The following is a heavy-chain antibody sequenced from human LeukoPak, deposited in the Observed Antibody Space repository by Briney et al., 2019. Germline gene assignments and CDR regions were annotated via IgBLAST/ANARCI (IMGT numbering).Heavy chain of an antibody. V-gene: IGHV3-64*01. CDR3: ASLATSMA. CDR1: GFTFSINN. CDR2: ITGNGGDT. J-gene: IGHJ5*02. D-gene: IGHD5-18*01. Sequence: GGSLRLSCAASGFTFSINNMHWVRQAPGKGLEYVSSITGNGGDTYYANSVKGRFTISRDNSKNMLYLQMGSLRTEDMGVYYCASLATSMAWGQGTLVIVSS.